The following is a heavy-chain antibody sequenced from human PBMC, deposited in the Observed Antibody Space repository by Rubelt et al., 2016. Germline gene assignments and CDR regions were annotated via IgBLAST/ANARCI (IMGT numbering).Heavy chain of an antibody. CDR1: GFTFSYD. CDR2: IFHSGST. J-gene: IGHJ5*02. V-gene: IGHV4-4*02. CDR3: ARLSTAMLFDP. Sequence: VQLLESGGGLVQPGGSLRLSCAASGFTFSYDVSWVRQPPGKGLEWIGKIFHSGSTDYNPSLKSRVTMSVDKSKNQFSLTLSSVTAADTAVYYCARLSTAMLFDPWGQGTLVTVSS. D-gene: IGHD5-18*01.